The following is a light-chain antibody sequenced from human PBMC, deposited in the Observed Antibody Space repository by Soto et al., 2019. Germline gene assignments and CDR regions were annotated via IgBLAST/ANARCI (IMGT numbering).Light chain of an antibody. J-gene: IGLJ3*02. CDR3: VLLCSGEWV. CDR2: RTN. V-gene: IGLV7-43*01. CDR1: TGAVTSDYY. Sequence: QAVVTQEPSLTASPGGTVTLTCALTTGAVTSDYYPNWFQRKPGQALRTLIYRTNNKHSWTPARFSGSLLGGKAALTLSGVQPEDEADYYCVLLCSGEWVFGGGTQLTVL.